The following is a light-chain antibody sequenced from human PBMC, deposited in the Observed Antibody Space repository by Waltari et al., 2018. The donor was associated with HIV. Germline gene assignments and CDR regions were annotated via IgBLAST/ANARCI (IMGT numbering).Light chain of an antibody. CDR3: QQRSDYPIT. CDR2: TAS. Sequence: DIQLTQSPLFLSASVGDRVTITCRASQGLSTFLAWYQQNPGKAPKLLIHTASILQSGVPSRFSGSGSGTEFTLTISSLQPEDFATYYCQQRSDYPITFGQGTRLEIK. V-gene: IGKV1-9*01. CDR1: QGLSTF. J-gene: IGKJ5*01.